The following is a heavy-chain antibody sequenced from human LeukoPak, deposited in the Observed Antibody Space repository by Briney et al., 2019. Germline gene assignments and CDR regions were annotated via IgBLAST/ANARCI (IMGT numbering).Heavy chain of an antibody. D-gene: IGHD2/OR15-2a*01. CDR1: GLTFTTYE. V-gene: IGHV3-48*03. Sequence: PGGSLRLSCAASGLTFTTYEMNWVRQAPGKGLEWISYISISGSTKYYADSVKGRFTISRDNAKNSLYLQMNSLRADDTAVYYCARGGGPEYLLNGFDIWGQGTMVTVSS. CDR3: ARGGGPEYLLNGFDI. J-gene: IGHJ3*02. CDR2: ISISGSTK.